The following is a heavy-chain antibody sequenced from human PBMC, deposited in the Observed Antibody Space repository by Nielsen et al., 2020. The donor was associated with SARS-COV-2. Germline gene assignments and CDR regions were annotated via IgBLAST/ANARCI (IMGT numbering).Heavy chain of an antibody. V-gene: IGHV4-31*02. CDR2: IYYSGST. Sequence: GMGLEWIGYIYYSGSTYYNPSLKSRVTISVDTSKNQFSLKLSSVTAADTAAYYCARRAAPNEPFDYWGQGTLVTVSS. CDR3: ARRAAPNEPFDY. J-gene: IGHJ4*02. D-gene: IGHD1-1*01.